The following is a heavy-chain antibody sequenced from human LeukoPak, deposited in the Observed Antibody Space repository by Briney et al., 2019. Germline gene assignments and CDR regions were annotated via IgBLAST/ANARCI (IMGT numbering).Heavy chain of an antibody. CDR2: IIPIFGTA. J-gene: IGHJ6*03. Sequence: SVKVSCKASGGTFSSYAISWVRQAPGQGPEWMGGIIPIFGTANYAQKFQGRVTITTDESTSTAYMELSSLRSEDTAVYYCATHLPYSAEYYYYMDVWGKGTTVTVS. CDR3: ATHLPYSAEYYYYMDV. CDR1: GGTFSSYA. V-gene: IGHV1-69*05. D-gene: IGHD6-13*01.